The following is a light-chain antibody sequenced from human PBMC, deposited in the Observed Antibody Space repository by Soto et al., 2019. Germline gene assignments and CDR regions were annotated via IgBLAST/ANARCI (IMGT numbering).Light chain of an antibody. V-gene: IGLV1-44*01. CDR3: AAWDDRLKGVV. Sequence: QSVLTQPPSASGTPGQRVTISCSGGSSDIGSNTVNWYQQLPGTAPKLLIYNNNQRPSGVPDRFSGSKSGTSASLAISGLQSEDEVDYYCAAWDDRLKGVVFGGGTKLTVL. CDR1: SSDIGSNT. CDR2: NNN. J-gene: IGLJ2*01.